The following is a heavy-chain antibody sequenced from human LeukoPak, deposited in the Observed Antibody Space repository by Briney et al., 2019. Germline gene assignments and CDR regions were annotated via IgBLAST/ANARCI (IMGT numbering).Heavy chain of an antibody. CDR1: GGTFSSYA. CDR2: IIPIFDTA. J-gene: IGHJ4*02. D-gene: IGHD3-22*01. V-gene: IGHV1-69*05. Sequence: ASVKVSCKASGGTFSSYAISWVRQAPGQGLEWMGRIIPIFDTANYAQKFKGRVTITTDESTSTAYMELSSLRSEDTAVYYCARDAYYDSSGYYLLFDYWGQGTLVTVSS. CDR3: ARDAYYDSSGYYLLFDY.